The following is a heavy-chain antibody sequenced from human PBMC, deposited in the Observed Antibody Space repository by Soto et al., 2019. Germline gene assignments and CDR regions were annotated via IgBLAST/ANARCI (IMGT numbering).Heavy chain of an antibody. V-gene: IGHV1-3*01. D-gene: IGHD1-26*01. CDR3: ACGERELMYNLFAS. CDR2: TNAGNGNT. J-gene: IGHJ5*01. CDR1: GYTFASYA. Sequence: GPSVKVSCKASGYTFASYAMHWVRQAPGQRLEWMGWTNAGNGNTKYSQKFQGRVTITRDTSASTAYMELSSLRSEDTAVYYCACGERELMYNLFASCGQGSLVTVSS.